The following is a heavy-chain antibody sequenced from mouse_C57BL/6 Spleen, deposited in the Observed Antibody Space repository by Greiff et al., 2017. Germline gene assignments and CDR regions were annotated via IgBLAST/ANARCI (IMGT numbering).Heavy chain of an antibody. Sequence: DVMLVESGGGLVQPGGSMKLSCVASGFTFSNYWMNWVRQSPEKGLEWVAQIRLKSDNYATHYAESVKGRFTISRDDSKSSVYLQMNNLRAEDTGIYYCERGTGYFDYWGQGTTLTVSS. V-gene: IGHV6-3*01. CDR2: IRLKSDNYAT. CDR1: GFTFSNYW. J-gene: IGHJ2*01. D-gene: IGHD3-3*01. CDR3: ERGTGYFDY.